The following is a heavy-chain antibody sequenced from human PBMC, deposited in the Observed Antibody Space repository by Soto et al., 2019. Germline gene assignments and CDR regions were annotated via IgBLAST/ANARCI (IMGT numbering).Heavy chain of an antibody. CDR3: ARASYDSSGYLQH. D-gene: IGHD3-22*01. Sequence: PGGSLRLSCAASGFTFSSYAMHWVRQAPGKGLEWVAVISYDGSNKYYADSVKGRFTISRDNSKNTLYLQMNSLRAEDTAVYYCARASYDSSGYLQHWGQGTLVTVSS. CDR1: GFTFSSYA. J-gene: IGHJ1*01. V-gene: IGHV3-30-3*01. CDR2: ISYDGSNK.